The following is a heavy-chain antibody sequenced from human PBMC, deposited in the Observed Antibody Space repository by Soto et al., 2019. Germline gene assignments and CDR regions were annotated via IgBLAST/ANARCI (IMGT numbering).Heavy chain of an antibody. CDR2: IYHSGST. J-gene: IGHJ4*02. CDR1: GGSISSGGYS. D-gene: IGHD3-22*01. V-gene: IGHV4-30-2*01. CDR3: ARDDSSGYLDY. Sequence: PSETLSLTCAVSGGSISSGGYSWSWIRQPPGKGLEWIGYIYHSGSTYYNPSLKSRVTISVDRSKNQFSLKLSSVTAADTAVYYCARDDSSGYLDYWGQGNLVTVSS.